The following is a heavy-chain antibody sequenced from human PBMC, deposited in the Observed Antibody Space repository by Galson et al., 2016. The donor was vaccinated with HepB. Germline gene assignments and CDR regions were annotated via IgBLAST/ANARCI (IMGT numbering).Heavy chain of an antibody. CDR1: GYTFTAYY. D-gene: IGHD3-22*01. CDR2: INPNSGDT. CDR3: AVDTMTNCPPDS. Sequence: SVKVSCKASGYTFTAYYMHWVRQAPGQGLEWMGWINPNSGDTNYAQKFQGSVTMTRDTSISTAYMELSNLRSDDTAVYYCAVDTMTNCPPDSWGQGTLVTVSS. J-gene: IGHJ1*01. V-gene: IGHV1-2*02.